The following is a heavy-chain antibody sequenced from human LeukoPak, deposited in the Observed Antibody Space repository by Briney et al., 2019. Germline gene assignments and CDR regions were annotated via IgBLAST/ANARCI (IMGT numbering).Heavy chain of an antibody. CDR1: GGSISRSSYY. J-gene: IGHJ5*02. CDR2: IYYSGST. CDR3: ETGLGNWNYNWFDP. Sequence: SETLSLTCTVSGGSISRSSYYWGWIRQPPGKGLEWIGSIYYSGSTYYNPSLKSRVTISVDTSKNQFSLKLSSVTAADTAVYYCETGLGNWNYNWFDPWGQGTLVTVSS. D-gene: IGHD1-1*01. V-gene: IGHV4-39*01.